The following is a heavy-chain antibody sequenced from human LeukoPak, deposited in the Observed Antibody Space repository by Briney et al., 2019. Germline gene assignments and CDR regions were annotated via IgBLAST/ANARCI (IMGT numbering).Heavy chain of an antibody. D-gene: IGHD3-10*01. CDR1: GYTLTELS. Sequence: ASVKVSCKVSGYTLTELSMHWVRQAPGKGLEWRGGFDPEDGETLYAQKFQGRVSMTEDTSTDTAYMELSSLRSEDTAVYYCATDQRGAGLGFRYGSGSYNGMDVWGQGTTVTVSS. CDR3: ATDQRGAGLGFRYGSGSYNGMDV. CDR2: FDPEDGET. V-gene: IGHV1-24*01. J-gene: IGHJ6*02.